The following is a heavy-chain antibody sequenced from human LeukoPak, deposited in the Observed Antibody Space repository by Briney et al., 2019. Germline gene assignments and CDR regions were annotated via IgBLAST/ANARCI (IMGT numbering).Heavy chain of an antibody. V-gene: IGHV3-53*01. Sequence: PGGSLRLSCAVSGFTFSSYAMSWVRQTPGKGLEWVSVIYSGGTTYYADSVKGRFIISRDNSKNTLYLQMNTLRAEDTAMYYCTRLRDGYDSDYWGQGTLVTVSS. CDR2: IYSGGTT. CDR1: GFTFSSYA. CDR3: TRLRDGYDSDY. J-gene: IGHJ4*02. D-gene: IGHD5-24*01.